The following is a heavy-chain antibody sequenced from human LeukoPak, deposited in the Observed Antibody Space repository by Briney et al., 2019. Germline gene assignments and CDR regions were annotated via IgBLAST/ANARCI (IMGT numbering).Heavy chain of an antibody. CDR2: IIPILDVT. CDR1: GGTFTNYA. V-gene: IGHV1-69*04. CDR3: ARGGGVDILTGFQY. Sequence: SVKVSCKASGGTFTNYAINWVRQAPGQGLEWMGRIIPILDVTNYAQKFQGRVTITADQSTSTAYMELSSLIAEDTAVYYFARGGGVDILTGFQYWGQGTLVTVSS. D-gene: IGHD3-9*01. J-gene: IGHJ4*02.